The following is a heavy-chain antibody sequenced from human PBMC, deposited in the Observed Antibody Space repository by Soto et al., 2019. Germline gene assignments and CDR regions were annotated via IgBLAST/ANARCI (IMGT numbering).Heavy chain of an antibody. D-gene: IGHD3-3*01. CDR2: MNPNSGNT. V-gene: IGHV1-8*01. CDR3: ARGSLGTRITIFGVVIIPYYGTDV. J-gene: IGHJ6*02. Sequence: ASVKVSCKASGYTFTSYDINWVRQATGQGLEWMGWMNPNSGNTGYAQKFQGRVTMTRNTSISTAYMELSSLRSEDTAVYYCARGSLGTRITIFGVVIIPYYGTDVWGQGTTVTVSS. CDR1: GYTFTSYD.